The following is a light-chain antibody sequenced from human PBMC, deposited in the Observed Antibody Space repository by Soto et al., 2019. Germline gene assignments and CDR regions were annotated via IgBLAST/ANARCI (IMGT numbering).Light chain of an antibody. V-gene: IGLV3-21*02. CDR1: NIGSKS. CDR2: DDS. J-gene: IGLJ3*02. CDR3: QVWDSSSDRV. Sequence: SYELTQPPSVSVAPGQTARITCGGNNIGSKSVHWYQQKPGQAPVLVVYDDSDRPSGTPERFSGSNSGNTATLTISRVEAGDEADYYCQVWDSSSDRVFGGGTKLTVL.